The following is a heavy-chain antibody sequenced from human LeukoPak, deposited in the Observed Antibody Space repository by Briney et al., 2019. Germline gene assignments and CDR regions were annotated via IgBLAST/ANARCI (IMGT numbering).Heavy chain of an antibody. Sequence: QPSETLSLTCTVSGGSLRSSGHWWVWIRQPPGKGLEWVANIKQDGSKKSYVDSVKGRFTISRDNAKNSLYLQMNSLRAEDTAIYYCTRVGYIDEGIDYWGQGTLVTVSS. V-gene: IGHV3-7*04. D-gene: IGHD5-24*01. CDR3: TRVGYIDEGIDY. CDR1: GGSLRSSGHW. CDR2: IKQDGSKK. J-gene: IGHJ4*02.